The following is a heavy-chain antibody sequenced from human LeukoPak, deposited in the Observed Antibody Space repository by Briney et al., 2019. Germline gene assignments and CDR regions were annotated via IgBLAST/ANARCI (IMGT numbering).Heavy chain of an antibody. D-gene: IGHD2-2*03. CDR1: GFTFSSYW. J-gene: IGHJ5*02. CDR3: ARDMDFRINWFDP. CDR2: INSDGSST. Sequence: PGGSLRLSCAASGFTFSSYWMHWVRQAPGKGLVWVSRINSDGSSTSYADSVKGRFTISRDNARNTLYLQMNSLRAEDTAVYYCARDMDFRINWFDPWGQGTLVTVSS. V-gene: IGHV3-74*01.